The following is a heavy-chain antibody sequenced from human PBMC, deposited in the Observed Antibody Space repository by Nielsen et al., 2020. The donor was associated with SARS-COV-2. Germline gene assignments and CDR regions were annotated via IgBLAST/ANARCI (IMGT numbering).Heavy chain of an antibody. J-gene: IGHJ3*02. CDR3: ARHGRYYDFWSGYFDAFDI. V-gene: IGHV4-39*01. Sequence: WIRQPPGKGLEWIGSIYYRGSTYYNPSLKSRVTISVDTSKNQFSLKLSSVTAADTAVYYCARHGRYYDFWSGYFDAFDIWGQGTMVTVSS. CDR2: IYYRGST. D-gene: IGHD3-3*01.